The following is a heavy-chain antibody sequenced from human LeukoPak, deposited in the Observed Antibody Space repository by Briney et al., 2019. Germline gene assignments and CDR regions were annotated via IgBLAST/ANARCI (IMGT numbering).Heavy chain of an antibody. D-gene: IGHD2-8*01. CDR1: GYTFTSYH. CDR3: ARDYVDDIPMIKDY. CDR2: INLSGGST. Sequence: AASVKVSCKASGYTFTSYHMHWVRQAPGQGLEWMGLINLSGGSTTYAQRFQSRVTLTRDTSTSTVYMELSSLRSEDTAVYYCARDYVDDIPMIKDYWGQGTLVTVSS. V-gene: IGHV1-46*01. J-gene: IGHJ4*02.